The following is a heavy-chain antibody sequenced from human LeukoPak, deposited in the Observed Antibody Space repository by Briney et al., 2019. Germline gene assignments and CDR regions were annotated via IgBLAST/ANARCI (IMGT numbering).Heavy chain of an antibody. Sequence: ASVKVSCKASGYTFTGYYMHWVRQAPGQGLEWMGRINPNSGGTNYAQKFQGGVTMTRDTSISTAYMELSRLRSDDTAVYYCARAGVSSSWEYYMDVWGKGTTVTVSS. V-gene: IGHV1-2*06. CDR1: GYTFTGYY. CDR3: ARAGVSSSWEYYMDV. D-gene: IGHD6-13*01. J-gene: IGHJ6*03. CDR2: INPNSGGT.